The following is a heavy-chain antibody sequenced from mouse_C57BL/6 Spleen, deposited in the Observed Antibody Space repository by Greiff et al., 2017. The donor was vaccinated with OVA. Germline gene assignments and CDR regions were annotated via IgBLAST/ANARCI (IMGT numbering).Heavy chain of an antibody. D-gene: IGHD1-1*01. Sequence: EVQVVESGGGLVKPGGSLKLSCAASGFTFSSYTMSWVRQTPEKRLEWVATISGGGGNTYYPDSVKGRFTISRDNAKNTLYLQMSSLRSEDTALYYCARHSPYYYGSSFYAMDYWGQGTSVTVSS. J-gene: IGHJ4*01. V-gene: IGHV5-9*01. CDR3: ARHSPYYYGSSFYAMDY. CDR2: ISGGGGNT. CDR1: GFTFSSYT.